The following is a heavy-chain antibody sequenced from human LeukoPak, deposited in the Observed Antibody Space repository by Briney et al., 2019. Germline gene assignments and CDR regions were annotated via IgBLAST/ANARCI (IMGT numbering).Heavy chain of an antibody. V-gene: IGHV4-59*01. CDR2: IYYSGST. CDR1: GGSISSYY. J-gene: IGHJ3*02. CDR3: ARDQAYYDFWSGSDAFDI. D-gene: IGHD3-3*01. Sequence: SETLSLTCTVSGGSISSYYWSWIRQPPGKGLEWIGYIYYSGSTNYNPSLKSRVTISVDTSKNPFSLKLSSVTAADTAVYYCARDQAYYDFWSGSDAFDIWGQGTMVTVSS.